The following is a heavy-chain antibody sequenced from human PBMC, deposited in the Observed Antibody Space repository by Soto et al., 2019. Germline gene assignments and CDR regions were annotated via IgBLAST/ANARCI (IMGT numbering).Heavy chain of an antibody. J-gene: IGHJ5*02. D-gene: IGHD3-9*01. CDR1: GFTFSSYG. Sequence: QVQLVESGGGVVQPGRSLRLSCAASGFTFSSYGMHWVRQAPGKGLEWVAVIWYDGSNKYYADSVKGRFTISRDNPKNTLYLQMNSLRAEDTAVYYCARDSELRYFDWLSSFNWFDPWGQGTLVTVSS. CDR2: IWYDGSNK. CDR3: ARDSELRYFDWLSSFNWFDP. V-gene: IGHV3-33*01.